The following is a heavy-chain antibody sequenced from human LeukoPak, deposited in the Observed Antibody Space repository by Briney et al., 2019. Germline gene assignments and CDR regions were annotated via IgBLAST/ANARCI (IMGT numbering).Heavy chain of an antibody. J-gene: IGHJ4*02. CDR1: GGSISSSDYY. CDR3: ARDQGGSYSAY. V-gene: IGHV4-39*07. Sequence: PSETLSLTCTVSGGSISSSDYYWGWIRQSPGKGLEWIGTIYYSGNTYYNPSLKSRVAISIDTSKNQFSLRLNSVTAADTAVYYCARDQGGSYSAYWGQGTLVTVSS. CDR2: IYYSGNT. D-gene: IGHD1-26*01.